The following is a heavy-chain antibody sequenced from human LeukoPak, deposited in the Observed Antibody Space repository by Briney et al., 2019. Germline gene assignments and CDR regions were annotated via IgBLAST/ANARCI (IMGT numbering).Heavy chain of an antibody. D-gene: IGHD3-10*01. J-gene: IGHJ6*03. CDR1: GGSISSYY. V-gene: IGHV4-59*01. CDR3: ARVARRLGSGSYYSGRDYYYYYMDV. Sequence: SETLSLTCTVSGGSISSYYWSWIRQPPGKGLEWIGYIYYSGSTNYNPSLKSRVTMSVDTSKNQFSLKLSSVTTADTAVYYCARVARRLGSGSYYSGRDYYYYYMDVWGKGTTVTVSS. CDR2: IYYSGST.